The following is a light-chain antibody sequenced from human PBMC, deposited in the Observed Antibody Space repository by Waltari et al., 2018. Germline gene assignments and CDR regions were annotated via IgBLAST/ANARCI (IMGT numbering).Light chain of an antibody. J-gene: IGKJ3*01. CDR3: QQFNTWPLT. V-gene: IGKV3-15*01. Sequence: EVVMTQSPATLSVSPGERATLSCRASQSVSDTLAWYQQKVGQPPRLLIYSASIRATGVPARFSGSGSDTEFTLTISSLQSEDFGVYYCQQFNTWPLTFGPGTKVDFK. CDR1: QSVSDT. CDR2: SAS.